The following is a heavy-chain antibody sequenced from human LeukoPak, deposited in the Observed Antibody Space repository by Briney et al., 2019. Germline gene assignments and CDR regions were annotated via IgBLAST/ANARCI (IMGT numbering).Heavy chain of an antibody. CDR1: GGSITSHF. Sequence: PSETLSLTCSVSGGSITSHFWSWIRQPPGKGLEWIGYIHYSGSTNYNPPLKSRVTISPDTSNNHLFLKLNSVTAADTAVYYCARLVWLGESPGSWFDSWGQGTLVTVSS. CDR2: IHYSGST. D-gene: IGHD3-10*01. V-gene: IGHV4-59*11. J-gene: IGHJ5*01. CDR3: ARLVWLGESPGSWFDS.